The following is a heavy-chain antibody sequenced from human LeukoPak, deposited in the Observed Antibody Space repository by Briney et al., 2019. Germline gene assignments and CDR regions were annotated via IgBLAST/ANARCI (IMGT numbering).Heavy chain of an antibody. J-gene: IGHJ4*02. CDR3: AKDHYWSIDY. CDR2: IKGDGIST. CDR1: GFDFSSNW. Sequence: WGALRLSCAASGFDFSSNWMHWVRHAPGQGLVWVSRIKGDGISTNYADSEKGRFTISRDIAKNTLYLQMNSLRAEDTGVYYCAKDHYWSIDYWGRGTLVTVSS. D-gene: IGHD3-3*01. V-gene: IGHV3-74*01.